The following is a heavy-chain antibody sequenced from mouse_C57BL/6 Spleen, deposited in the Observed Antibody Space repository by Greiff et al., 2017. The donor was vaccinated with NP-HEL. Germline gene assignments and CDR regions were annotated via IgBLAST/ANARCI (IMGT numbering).Heavy chain of an antibody. V-gene: IGHV1-15*01. CDR3: TRLMDY. J-gene: IGHJ4*01. CDR1: GYTFTDYE. Sequence: QVQLKESGAELVRPGASVTLSCKASGYTFTDYEMHWVKQTPVHGLEWIGAIDPETGGTAYNQKFKGKAILTADKSSSTAYMELRSLTSEDSAVYYCTRLMDYWGQGTSVTVSS. CDR2: IDPETGGT.